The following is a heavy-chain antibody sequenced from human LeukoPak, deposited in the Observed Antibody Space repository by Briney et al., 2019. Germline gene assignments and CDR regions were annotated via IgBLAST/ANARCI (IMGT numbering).Heavy chain of an antibody. V-gene: IGHV3-9*01. CDR1: GFTFDDYA. Sequence: GGYLRLSCAASGFTFDDYAMHWVRQAPGKGLEWVSGINWNSGSIGYADSVKGRFTISRDNAKNSLYLQMNSLRAEDTALYYCAKADTDDVVPVAYGMVVWGQGTTVTVSS. CDR2: INWNSGSI. J-gene: IGHJ6*02. CDR3: AKADTDDVVPVAYGMVV. D-gene: IGHD2-2*01.